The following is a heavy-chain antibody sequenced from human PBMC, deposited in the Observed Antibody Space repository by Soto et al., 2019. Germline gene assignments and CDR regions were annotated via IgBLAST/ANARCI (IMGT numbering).Heavy chain of an antibody. Sequence: GESLKISCKGSGYSFTSYWISWVRQMPGKGLEWMGRIDPSDSYTNYSPSFQGRVTISADKSISTAYLQWSSLKASDTAMYYCASSRAGGSDYYGMDVWGQGTTVTVSS. CDR3: ASSRAGGSDYYGMDV. CDR2: IDPSDSYT. J-gene: IGHJ6*02. CDR1: GYSFTSYW. V-gene: IGHV5-10-1*01. D-gene: IGHD1-26*01.